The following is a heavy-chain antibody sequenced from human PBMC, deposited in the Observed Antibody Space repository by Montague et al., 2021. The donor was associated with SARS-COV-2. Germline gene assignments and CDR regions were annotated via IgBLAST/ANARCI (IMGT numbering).Heavy chain of an antibody. D-gene: IGHD6-19*01. CDR3: ARVHFVSSGWYPDAFDI. CDR2: IYYSGST. J-gene: IGHJ3*02. CDR1: GGSINSGGYY. Sequence: TRSLTCTVSGGSINSGGYYWSWIRQHPGKGLEWIGYIYYSGSTYYNPSLKSRLTISVDTSKNQFSLKLSSATAADTAVYYCARVHFVSSGWYPDAFDIWGQGTMVTVSS. V-gene: IGHV4-31*03.